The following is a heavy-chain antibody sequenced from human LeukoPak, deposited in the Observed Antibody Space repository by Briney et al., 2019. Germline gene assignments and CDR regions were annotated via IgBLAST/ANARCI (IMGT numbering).Heavy chain of an antibody. V-gene: IGHV4-59*05. CDR3: ARFPAVAFPKIPHPIDY. CDR2: IYYSGST. CDR1: GGSISSYY. D-gene: IGHD6-19*01. Sequence: SETLSLTCTVSGGSISSYYWSWIRQPPGKGLEWIGSIYYSGSTYYNPSLKSRVTISVDTSKNQFSLKLSSVTAADTAVYYCARFPAVAFPKIPHPIDYWGQGTLVTVSS. J-gene: IGHJ4*02.